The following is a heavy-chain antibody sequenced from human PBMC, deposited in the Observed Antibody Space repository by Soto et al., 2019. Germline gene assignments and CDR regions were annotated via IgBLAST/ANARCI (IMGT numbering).Heavy chain of an antibody. CDR3: ARVAEYSSSCDAFDI. Sequence: GGSLRLSCAASGFTFSSYSMNWVRQAPGKGLEWVSYISSSSSTIYYADSVEGRFTISRDNAKNSLYLQMNSLRDEDTAVYYCARVAEYSSSCDAFDIWGQGTMVTVSS. CDR1: GFTFSSYS. J-gene: IGHJ3*02. V-gene: IGHV3-48*02. CDR2: ISSSSSTI. D-gene: IGHD6-6*01.